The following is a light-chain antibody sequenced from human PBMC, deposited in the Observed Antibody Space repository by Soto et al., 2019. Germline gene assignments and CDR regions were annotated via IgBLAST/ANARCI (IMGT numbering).Light chain of an antibody. CDR3: NSYTDSSTLV. V-gene: IGLV2-14*03. J-gene: IGLJ2*01. CDR2: DVN. Sequence: QSVLTQPASVSGSPGQSITISCTGTSSDVGGYNYVSWYQHHPGKAPKLIIYDVNNRPSGVSHRFSGSKSGNTASLTISGLQAEDEADYYCNSYTDSSTLVFGGRTKLTVL. CDR1: SSDVGGYNY.